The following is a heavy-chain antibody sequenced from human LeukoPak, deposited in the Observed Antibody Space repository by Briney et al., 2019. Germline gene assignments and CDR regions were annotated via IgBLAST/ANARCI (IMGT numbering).Heavy chain of an antibody. Sequence: GGSLRLSCAASGFTFDDYTMHWVRHAPGKGLEWVSLISWDGGSTYYADSVKGRFTISRDNSKNSLYLQMNSLRTEDTALYYCAKDILRLGQQLVRGGYDYWGQGTLVTVSS. CDR1: GFTFDDYT. D-gene: IGHD6-13*01. CDR3: AKDILRLGQQLVRGGYDY. V-gene: IGHV3-43*01. J-gene: IGHJ4*02. CDR2: ISWDGGST.